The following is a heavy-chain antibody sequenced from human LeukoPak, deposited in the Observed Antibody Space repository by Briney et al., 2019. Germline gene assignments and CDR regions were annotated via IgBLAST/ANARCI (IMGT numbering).Heavy chain of an antibody. Sequence: SETLSLTCAVYGGSLSGYYWSWIRQPPGKGLEWIGEINHSGSTNYNPSLKSRVTISVDTSKNQFSLKLSSVTAADTAVYYCARGAVVVADLDWFDPWGQGTLVTVSS. CDR3: ARGAVVVADLDWFDP. V-gene: IGHV4-34*01. CDR1: GGSLSGYY. J-gene: IGHJ5*02. D-gene: IGHD2-15*01. CDR2: INHSGST.